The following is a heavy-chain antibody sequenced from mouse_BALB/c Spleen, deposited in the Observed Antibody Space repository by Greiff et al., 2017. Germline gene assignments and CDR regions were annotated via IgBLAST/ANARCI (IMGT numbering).Heavy chain of an antibody. Sequence: QVQLQQSGAELAKPGASVKMSCKASGYTFTSYWMHWVKQRPGQGLEWIGYINPSTGYPEYNQKFKDKATLTADKSSSTAYMQLSSLTSEDSAVYYGAREEATATGNYFDDWGQGTTLTVSA. CDR2: INPSTGYP. CDR1: GYTFTSYW. CDR3: AREEATATGNYFDD. V-gene: IGHV1-7*01. D-gene: IGHD1-2*01. J-gene: IGHJ2*01.